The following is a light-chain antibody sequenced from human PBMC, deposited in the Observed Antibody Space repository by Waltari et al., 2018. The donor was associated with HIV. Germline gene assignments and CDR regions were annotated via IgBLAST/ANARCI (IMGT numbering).Light chain of an antibody. V-gene: IGLV3-1*01. Sequence: SYDLIQPPSLSVSPGQTATIPCSGDEVGDKFASWYQQKPGRSPVLVIYQDTKRPSGIPERFSGSNSGNTATLTISVTQAVDEADYYCQAWDSSAVVFGGGTKLTVL. J-gene: IGLJ3*02. CDR1: EVGDKF. CDR2: QDT. CDR3: QAWDSSAVV.